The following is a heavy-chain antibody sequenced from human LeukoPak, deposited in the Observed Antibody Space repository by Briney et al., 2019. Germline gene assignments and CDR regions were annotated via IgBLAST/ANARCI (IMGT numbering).Heavy chain of an antibody. V-gene: IGHV1-3*01. CDR1: GYTFTSYA. CDR2: INAGNGNT. Sequence: ASVKVSCKASGYTFTSYAMHWVRQAPGQRLEWMGWINAGNGNTKYSQKFQGRVTITRDTSASTAYMELSSLRSEDTAVYYCARGPTYYDFWSGYYYFDYWGQGTLVTVSS. CDR3: ARGPTYYDFWSGYYYFDY. J-gene: IGHJ4*02. D-gene: IGHD3-3*01.